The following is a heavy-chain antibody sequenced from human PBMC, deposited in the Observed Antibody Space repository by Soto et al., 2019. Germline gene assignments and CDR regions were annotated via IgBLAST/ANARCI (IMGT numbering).Heavy chain of an antibody. V-gene: IGHV1-69*02. D-gene: IGHD5-12*01. J-gene: IGHJ4*02. CDR3: ARIVGYGGDY. CDR2: IIPILGIA. Sequence: GASVKVSCKASGGTFSSYTISLVRQAPGQGLEWMGRIIPILGIANYAQKFQGRVTITADKSTSTAYMELSSLRSEDTAVYYCARIVGYGGDYWGQGTLVTVSS. CDR1: GGTFSSYT.